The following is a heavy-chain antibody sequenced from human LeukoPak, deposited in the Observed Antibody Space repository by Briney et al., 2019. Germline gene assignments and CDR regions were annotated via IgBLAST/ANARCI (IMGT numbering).Heavy chain of an antibody. D-gene: IGHD4-23*01. CDR1: GGTFSSYD. CDR2: ITLMFGTA. CDR3: ARGWLAEATVVTPYNY. J-gene: IGHJ4*02. Sequence: ASVKVSCKASGGTFSSYDISWVRQAPGQGLEWMGGITLMFGTANHAQKFQGRVTITAVESMSTVYMELSSLRFEDTAVYYCARGWLAEATVVTPYNYWGQGTLVTVSS. V-gene: IGHV1-69*13.